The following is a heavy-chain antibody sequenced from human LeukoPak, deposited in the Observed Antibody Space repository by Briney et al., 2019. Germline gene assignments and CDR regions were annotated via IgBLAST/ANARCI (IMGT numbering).Heavy chain of an antibody. Sequence: ASVKVSCKASGPTFTDYGFTWVRQAPGQGLEWMGWVSAHSGNTNYGPKFQGRVTMTTDTSTSTVYMELRSLKSDDTAVYYCARDDHYYDSSGYYFGYWGHGTLVTVCS. CDR3: ARDDHYYDSSGYYFGY. CDR1: GPTFTDYG. V-gene: IGHV1-18*01. CDR2: VSAHSGNT. J-gene: IGHJ4*01. D-gene: IGHD3-22*01.